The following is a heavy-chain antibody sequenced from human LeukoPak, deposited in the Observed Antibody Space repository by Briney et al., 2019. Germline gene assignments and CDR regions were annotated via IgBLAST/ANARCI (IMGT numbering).Heavy chain of an antibody. CDR1: SGSISSSNYY. CDR3: ARGVRYYYGSGSPLVGWFDP. Sequence: PSETLSLTCTVSSGSISSSNYYWSWIRQPAGKGLEWIGRISTIGITNYNPSLNSRVTISIDTSKNQFSLKLSSVTAADTAVYYCARGVRYYYGSGSPLVGWFDPWGQGTLVTVSS. V-gene: IGHV4-61*02. CDR2: ISTIGIT. J-gene: IGHJ5*02. D-gene: IGHD3-10*01.